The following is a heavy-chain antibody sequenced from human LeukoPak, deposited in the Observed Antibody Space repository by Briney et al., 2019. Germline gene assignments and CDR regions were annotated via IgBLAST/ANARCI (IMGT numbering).Heavy chain of an antibody. CDR3: VSHPYSSYYYHMDV. V-gene: IGHV4-34*01. Sequence: SETLSLTCAVYGVSFSGYYWSWIRQPPGKGLEWIGEINHSGSTNYNPSLKSRVTISVDTSKNQFSLKLSSVTAADTAVYYCVSHPYSSYYYHMDVWGRGTTVTVSS. CDR2: INHSGST. CDR1: GVSFSGYY. J-gene: IGHJ6*02. D-gene: IGHD5-18*01.